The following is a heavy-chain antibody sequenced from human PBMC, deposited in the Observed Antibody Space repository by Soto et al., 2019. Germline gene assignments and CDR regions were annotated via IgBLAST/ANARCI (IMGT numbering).Heavy chain of an antibody. Sequence: SSETLSLTCTVSGGSISSYYWSWIRQPPGKGLEWIGYIYYSGGTNYNPSLKSRVTISVDTSKNQFSLRLSSVTAADTAVYYCARDRNYYDFWSGYYYYGMDVWGQGTTVTVSS. CDR1: GGSISSYY. CDR3: ARDRNYYDFWSGYYYYGMDV. CDR2: IYYSGGT. V-gene: IGHV4-59*01. D-gene: IGHD3-3*01. J-gene: IGHJ6*02.